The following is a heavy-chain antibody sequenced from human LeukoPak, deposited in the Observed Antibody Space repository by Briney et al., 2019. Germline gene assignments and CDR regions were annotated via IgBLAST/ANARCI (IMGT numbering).Heavy chain of an antibody. CDR1: GFTFSDYY. CDR2: ISSSSSYT. V-gene: IGHV3-11*05. D-gene: IGHD3-10*01. Sequence: GGSLRLSCAASGFTFSDYYMSWIRQAPGKGLEWVSYISSSSSYTNYADSVKGRFTISRDNAKNSLYLQMNSLRAEDTAVYYCARDLRITMVRGVIYYFDYWGQGTLVTISS. J-gene: IGHJ4*02. CDR3: ARDLRITMVRGVIYYFDY.